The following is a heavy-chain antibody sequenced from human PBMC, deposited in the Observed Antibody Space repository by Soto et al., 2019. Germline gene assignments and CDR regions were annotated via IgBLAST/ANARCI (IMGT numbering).Heavy chain of an antibody. J-gene: IGHJ4*02. CDR3: ARVRVIRGVIPSHFGL. V-gene: IGHV1-3*01. D-gene: IGHD3-10*01. Sequence: QVQVLQSGAEVKKPGASVKVSCKASEYTFTSYTMHWVRQAPGQRLEWMGWINGGNGNTKYSQKFQGRVTITRDTSASTAYMEPSSLRSDDTAVYYCARVRVIRGVIPSHFGLWGQGTLVTVSS. CDR2: INGGNGNT. CDR1: EYTFTSYT.